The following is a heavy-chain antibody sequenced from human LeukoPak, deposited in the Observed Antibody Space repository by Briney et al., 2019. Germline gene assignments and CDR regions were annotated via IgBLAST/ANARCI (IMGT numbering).Heavy chain of an antibody. D-gene: IGHD6-13*01. J-gene: IGHJ4*02. CDR2: ISYDGSNK. CDR1: GFTFSSYA. V-gene: IGHV3-30*04. CDR3: ARDPSIFRQTAAGFDY. Sequence: GGSLRLSCAASGFTFSSYAMHWVRQAPGKGLEWVAVISYDGSNKYYADSVKGRFTISRDNSRNTLYLKMNSMRAEDTAVYYCARDPSIFRQTAAGFDYWGQGTLVTVSS.